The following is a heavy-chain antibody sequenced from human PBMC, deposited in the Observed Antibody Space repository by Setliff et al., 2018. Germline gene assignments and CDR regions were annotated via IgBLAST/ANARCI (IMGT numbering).Heavy chain of an antibody. V-gene: IGHV4-59*01. D-gene: IGHD3-22*01. J-gene: IGHJ4*02. CDR1: GDSISGDY. Sequence: SETLSLTCTVSGDSISGDYWSWIRQPPGKGLEWIGFIYYSGATTYNPSLKSRVTISVDTSKNQFSLNLNSVTAADTAVYYCARYRNYFDSSGQTQYYFDYWGQGTLVTVSS. CDR2: IYYSGAT. CDR3: ARYRNYFDSSGQTQYYFDY.